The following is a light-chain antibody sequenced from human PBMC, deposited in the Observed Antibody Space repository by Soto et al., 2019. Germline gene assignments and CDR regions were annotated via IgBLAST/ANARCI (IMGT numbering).Light chain of an antibody. CDR2: DAS. J-gene: IGKJ5*01. Sequence: DIQLTHSPSFLSSSVGDRVTITCRASQGINTFLAWYQQKPGKAPKVLIYDASRLHSGVPSRFSGSGSGTEFSLTITSLQPEDFATYYCQQLFDSPITFGQGTRLEIK. CDR3: QQLFDSPIT. CDR1: QGINTF. V-gene: IGKV1-9*01.